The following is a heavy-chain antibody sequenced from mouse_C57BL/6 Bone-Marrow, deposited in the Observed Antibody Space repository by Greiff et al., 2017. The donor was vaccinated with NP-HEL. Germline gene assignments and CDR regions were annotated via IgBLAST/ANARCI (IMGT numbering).Heavy chain of an antibody. D-gene: IGHD1-1*01. CDR3: RRAINTVEATDWYFDV. J-gene: IGHJ1*03. V-gene: IGHV1-15*01. Sequence: VQLQQSGAELVRPGASVTLSCKASGYTFTDYEMHWVKQTPVHGLEWIGAIDPETGGTAYNQKFKGKAILTADKSSSTAYMELRSLTSEDSAYYYGRRAINTVEATDWYFDVWGTGTTVTVSS. CDR1: GYTFTDYE. CDR2: IDPETGGT.